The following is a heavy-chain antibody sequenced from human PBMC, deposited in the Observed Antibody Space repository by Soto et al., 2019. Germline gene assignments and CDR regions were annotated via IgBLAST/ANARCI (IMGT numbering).Heavy chain of an antibody. V-gene: IGHV4-59*01. Sequence: LTCSVSGGSISGSYWSWIRQSPGKGLEWLGYVYYTGSTNYSPSLRSRVSISVDTSKNEFSLRLSSVTAADTAVYFCARSVAVPGAHIDYWGQGTQVTVSS. J-gene: IGHJ4*02. CDR1: GGSISGSY. CDR2: VYYTGST. D-gene: IGHD6-19*01. CDR3: ARSVAVPGAHIDY.